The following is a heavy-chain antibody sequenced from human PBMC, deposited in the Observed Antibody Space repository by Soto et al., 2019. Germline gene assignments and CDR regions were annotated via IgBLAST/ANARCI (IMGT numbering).Heavy chain of an antibody. J-gene: IGHJ4*02. Sequence: PSETLSLTCTVSGGSISSYYWSWIRQPPGKGLEWIGYIYYCGRTHYNPSLKRRVTKSVDTSKNQFSLNLSSVTADDTAVYYCARIYGGSFDYWGQGTLVTVSS. CDR1: GGSISSYY. CDR3: ARIYGGSFDY. V-gene: IGHV4-59*08. D-gene: IGHD2-15*01. CDR2: IYYCGRT.